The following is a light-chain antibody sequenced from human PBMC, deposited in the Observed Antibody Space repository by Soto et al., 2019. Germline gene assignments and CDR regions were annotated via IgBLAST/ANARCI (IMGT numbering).Light chain of an antibody. J-gene: IGKJ5*01. Sequence: EIVITQSPATRSVSPGERATLSCRASQSISSNLAWYQQKPGQAPRLLIYGASSRANGIPDRFSGSGSGTDLTLTISRLEPEDFAVYYCQQYSNWPTITFGQGTRLEIK. CDR1: QSISSN. CDR3: QQYSNWPTIT. CDR2: GAS. V-gene: IGKV3D-15*01.